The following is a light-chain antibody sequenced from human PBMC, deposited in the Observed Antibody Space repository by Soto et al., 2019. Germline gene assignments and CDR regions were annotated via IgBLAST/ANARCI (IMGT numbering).Light chain of an antibody. CDR2: AAS. CDR3: QQRSNWPIT. Sequence: PGERATLSCRASQSVSSSNLAWYQQKPAQAPRLLIYAASRRAPGIPERFSGSGSGTDFTLTISSLEPEDFAVYYCQQRSNWPITFGQGTRLEI. V-gene: IGKV3D-20*02. CDR1: QSVSSSN. J-gene: IGKJ5*01.